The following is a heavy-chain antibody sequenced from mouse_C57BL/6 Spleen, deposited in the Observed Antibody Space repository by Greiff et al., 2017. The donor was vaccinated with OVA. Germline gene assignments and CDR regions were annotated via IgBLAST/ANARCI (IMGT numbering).Heavy chain of an antibody. CDR1: GYTFTDYY. D-gene: IGHD2-1*01. V-gene: IGHV1-76*01. J-gene: IGHJ2*01. Sequence: QVQLQQSGAELVRPGASVKLSCKASGYTFTDYYINWVKQRPGQGLEWIARIYPGSGNTYYNEKFKGKATLTAEKSSSTAYMQLSSLTSEDSAVYFCARSIYGNYVDFDYWGQGTTLTVSS. CDR2: IYPGSGNT. CDR3: ARSIYGNYVDFDY.